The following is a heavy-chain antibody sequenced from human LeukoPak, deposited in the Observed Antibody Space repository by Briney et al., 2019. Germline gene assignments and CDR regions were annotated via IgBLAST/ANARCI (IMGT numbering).Heavy chain of an antibody. CDR2: IIPIFGTA. J-gene: IGHJ5*02. CDR1: GGTSSSYA. V-gene: IGHV1-69*01. CDR3: ARDPKPTVTTFNWFDP. D-gene: IGHD4-17*01. Sequence: SVKVSCKASGGTSSSYAISWVRQAPGQGLEWMGGIIPIFGTANYAQKFQGRVTITADESTSTAYMEPSSLRSEDTAVYYCARDPKPTVTTFNWFDPWGQGTLVTVSS.